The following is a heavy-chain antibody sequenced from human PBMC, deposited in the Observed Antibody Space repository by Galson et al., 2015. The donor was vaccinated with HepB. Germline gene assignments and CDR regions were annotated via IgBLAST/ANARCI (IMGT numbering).Heavy chain of an antibody. D-gene: IGHD3-16*01. CDR2: ISWNSGNI. CDR1: GFTFDDYA. Sequence: SLRLSCAASGFTFDDYAMHWVRQAPGKGLEWVSSISWNSGNIGYADSVKGRFTISRDNAKNSLYLQINSLRTEDTALYYCARGRPNHFDCWGQGTLVTVSS. V-gene: IGHV3-9*01. J-gene: IGHJ4*02. CDR3: ARGRPNHFDC.